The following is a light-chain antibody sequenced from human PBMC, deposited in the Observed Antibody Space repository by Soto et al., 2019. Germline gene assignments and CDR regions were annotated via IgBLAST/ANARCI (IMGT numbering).Light chain of an antibody. Sequence: ETVMTQSPATLSVSPGERVTISCRASQSVSSNLAWYQQKPGQAPRLLVYGASTRATGIPARFSGSGSGTEFTLTISSLQSEDFAIYYCQQSNNWPNTFGQGTKVEIK. CDR2: GAS. CDR1: QSVSSN. V-gene: IGKV3-15*01. CDR3: QQSNNWPNT. J-gene: IGKJ1*01.